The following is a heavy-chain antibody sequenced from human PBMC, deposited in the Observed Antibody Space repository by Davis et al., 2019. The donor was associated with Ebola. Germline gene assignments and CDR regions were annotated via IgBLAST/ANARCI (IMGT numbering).Heavy chain of an antibody. CDR1: GFTFSSYW. D-gene: IGHD6-13*01. J-gene: IGHJ6*02. CDR2: IKQDGSEK. V-gene: IGHV3-7*01. CDR3: ARLGSSWYNPDYGMDV. Sequence: PGGSLRLSCAASGFTFSSYWMSWVRQAPGKGLEWVANIKQDGSEKYYVDSVKGRFTISRDNAKNSLYLQMSSLRAEDTAVYYCARLGSSWYNPDYGMDVWGQGTTVTVSS.